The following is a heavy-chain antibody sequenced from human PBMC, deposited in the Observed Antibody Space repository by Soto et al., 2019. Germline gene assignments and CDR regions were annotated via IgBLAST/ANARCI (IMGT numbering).Heavy chain of an antibody. CDR1: GGSISSGGYS. CDR3: ARARGDYYGMDV. V-gene: IGHV4-30-2*01. J-gene: IGHJ6*02. Sequence: PSETLSLTCAVSGGSISSGGYSWSWIRQPPGKGLEWIGYIYHSGSTSYNPSLKSRVTISVDRSKNQFSLKLSSVTAADTAVYYCARARGDYYGMDVWGRGNTVTVSS. CDR2: IYHSGST.